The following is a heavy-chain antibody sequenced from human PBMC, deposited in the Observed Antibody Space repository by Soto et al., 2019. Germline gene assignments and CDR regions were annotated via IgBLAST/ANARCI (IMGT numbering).Heavy chain of an antibody. J-gene: IGHJ6*02. CDR3: ARGGKWVVYYYYYGMDV. V-gene: IGHV4-34*01. D-gene: IGHD6-19*01. Sequence: ETLCLTWDVCGLSLSAYDFSCILHPPGKGLEWIGEINHSGSTTYNPSLKSRLTISVDPSKNQFSLKLSSVTTADTAVYYCARGGKWVVYYYYYGMDVWGQGTTVTVSS. CDR1: GLSLSAYD. CDR2: INHSGST.